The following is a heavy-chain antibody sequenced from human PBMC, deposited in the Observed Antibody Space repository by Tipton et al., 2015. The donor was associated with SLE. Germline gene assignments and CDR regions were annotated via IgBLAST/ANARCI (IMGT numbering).Heavy chain of an antibody. Sequence: TLSLTCTVSGGSISSYYWSWIRQPPGKGLEWSGYISYSGRTNYNPSLKSRVTISVDTSKNQFSLKLSSVTAADTAVYYCARGAVLIQDNSWFDPWGQGTLVTVSS. D-gene: IGHD2-21*01. CDR2: ISYSGRT. V-gene: IGHV4-59*01. CDR3: ARGAVLIQDNSWFDP. J-gene: IGHJ5*02. CDR1: GGSISSYY.